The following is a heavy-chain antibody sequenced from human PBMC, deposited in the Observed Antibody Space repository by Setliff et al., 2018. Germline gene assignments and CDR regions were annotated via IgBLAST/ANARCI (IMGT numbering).Heavy chain of an antibody. J-gene: IGHJ4*02. Sequence: PSETLSLTCTVSGGSISGYYWNWIRQTPDMRLEWIGYIHFSGNTHFNPSLKSRVTISRDNSKNTLYLQMNSLRAEDTAMYYCAKSGIAAAGTAPFDYWGQGTLVTVSS. V-gene: IGHV4-4*08. CDR1: GGSISGYY. CDR2: IHFSGNT. D-gene: IGHD6-13*01. CDR3: AKSGIAAAGTAPFDY.